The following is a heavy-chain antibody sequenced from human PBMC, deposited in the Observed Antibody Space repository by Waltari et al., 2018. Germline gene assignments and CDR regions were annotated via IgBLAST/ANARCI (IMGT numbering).Heavy chain of an antibody. V-gene: IGHV3-72*01. CDR3: ARDLDGDSNLDY. CDR1: GFPFSDYD. D-gene: IGHD2-21*02. CDR2: SRNKARSYIT. Sequence: EVQLVESGGGLVQPGGSRRLSFAASGFPFSDYDMDWVRQAPEKGLEWVGRSRNKARSYITEYGASVKGRFTISRDASKNSLYLQMNSLKTEDTAVYYCARDLDGDSNLDYWGQGTLVAVSS. J-gene: IGHJ4*02.